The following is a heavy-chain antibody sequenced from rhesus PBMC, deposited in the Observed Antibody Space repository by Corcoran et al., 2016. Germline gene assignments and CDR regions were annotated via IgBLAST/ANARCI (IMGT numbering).Heavy chain of an antibody. V-gene: IGHV4-147*01. CDR1: GGSISSFW. J-gene: IGHJ4*01. D-gene: IGHD6-25*01. CDR3: AKAPGAAAGRYYFDY. Sequence: QVQLQESGPGVVKPSETLSLTCAVSGGSISSFWWGWIRQPPGKGLEWIGQIEGGSGSPRYNPSRKSRVTISRDTSKNQFSLKLSAVTAADTAVYYCAKAPGAAAGRYYFDYWGQGVLVTVSS. CDR2: IEGGSGSP.